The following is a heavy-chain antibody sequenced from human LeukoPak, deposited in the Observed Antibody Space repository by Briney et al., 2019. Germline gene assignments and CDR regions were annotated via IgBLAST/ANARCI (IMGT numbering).Heavy chain of an antibody. V-gene: IGHV3-11*04. J-gene: IGHJ4*02. CDR2: ISSSGSTI. CDR1: GFTSSDYY. D-gene: IGHD3-3*01. Sequence: GGSLRLSCAASGFTSSDYYMSWIRQAPGKGLEWVSYISSSGSTIYYADSVKGRFTISRDNAKNSLYLQMNSLRAEDTAVYYCARIRTIFGVVIPEFDYWGQGTLVTVSS. CDR3: ARIRTIFGVVIPEFDY.